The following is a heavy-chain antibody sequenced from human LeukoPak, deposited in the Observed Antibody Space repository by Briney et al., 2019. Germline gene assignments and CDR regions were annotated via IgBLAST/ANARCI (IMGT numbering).Heavy chain of an antibody. CDR3: ARLWGDFWSSEYYYYYMDV. CDR1: GGTFSSYA. V-gene: IGHV1-69*05. CDR2: IIPIFGTA. D-gene: IGHD3-3*01. J-gene: IGHJ6*03. Sequence: SVKVSCKASGGTFSSYAISWVRQAPGQGLEWMGGIIPIFGTANYAQKFQGRVTITTDESTSTAYMELSSLRSEDTAVYYCARLWGDFWSSEYYYYYMDVWGKGTTVNVSS.